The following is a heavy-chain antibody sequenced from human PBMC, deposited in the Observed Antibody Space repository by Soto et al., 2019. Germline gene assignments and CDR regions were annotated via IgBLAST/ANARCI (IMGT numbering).Heavy chain of an antibody. D-gene: IGHD1-26*01. V-gene: IGHV3-30*18. CDR3: AKYGTYSGSYSPDY. CDR1: GFTFSSYG. CDR2: ISYDGSNK. J-gene: IGHJ4*02. Sequence: QVQLVESGGGVVQPGRSLRLSCAASGFTFSSYGMHWVRQAPGKGLEWVAVISYDGSNKYYADSVKGRFTISRDNSKNTLYLQMNSLRAEDTAVYYCAKYGTYSGSYSPDYWGQGTLVTVSS.